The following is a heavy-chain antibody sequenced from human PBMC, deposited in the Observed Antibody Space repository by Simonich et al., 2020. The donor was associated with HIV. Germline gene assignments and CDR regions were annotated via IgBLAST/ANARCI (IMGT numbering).Heavy chain of an antibody. CDR1: GYSFTSYW. Sequence: EVQLVQSGAEVKKPGESLQISCKGSGYSFTSYWIGWVRQMPGKGLEWMGIIYPGDSDNRYSPAFQGQVTISADKSISTAYLQWSSLKASDTAMYYCVRRLAVAGTYWYFDLWGRGTLVTVSS. CDR2: IYPGDSDN. CDR3: VRRLAVAGTYWYFDL. J-gene: IGHJ2*01. D-gene: IGHD6-19*01. V-gene: IGHV5-51*03.